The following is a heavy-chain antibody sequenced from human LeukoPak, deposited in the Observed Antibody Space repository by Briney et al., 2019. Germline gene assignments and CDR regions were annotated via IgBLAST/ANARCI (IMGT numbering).Heavy chain of an antibody. CDR2: IYTSGST. D-gene: IGHD3-3*01. CDR1: GGSISSYY. J-gene: IGHJ6*03. V-gene: IGHV4-4*07. CDR3: ARDIPPAQLRFLEWSMEKVMDV. Sequence: SETLSLTCTVSGGSISSYYWSWIRQPAGKGLEWIGRIYTSGSTNYSPSLKSRVTMSVDTSKNQFSLKLSSVTAADTAVYYCARDIPPAQLRFLEWSMEKVMDVWGKGTTVTVSS.